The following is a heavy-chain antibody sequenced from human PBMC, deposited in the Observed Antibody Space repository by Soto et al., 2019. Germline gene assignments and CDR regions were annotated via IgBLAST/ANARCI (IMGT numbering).Heavy chain of an antibody. CDR3: ARQKLGQGMGGGTRGNY. Sequence: ASVKVSCKASGYTFTSYGISWVRQAPGQGLEWMGWTSAYNGNTNYAQKLQGRVTMTTDTSTSTAYMELRSLRSDDTAVYYCARQKLGQGMGGGTRGNYWGQGTLVTVSS. CDR2: TSAYNGNT. J-gene: IGHJ4*02. CDR1: GYTFTSYG. V-gene: IGHV1-18*01. D-gene: IGHD7-27*01.